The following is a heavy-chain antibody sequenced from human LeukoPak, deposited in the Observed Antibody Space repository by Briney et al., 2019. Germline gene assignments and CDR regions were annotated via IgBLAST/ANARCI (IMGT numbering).Heavy chain of an antibody. V-gene: IGHV1-2*02. CDR1: GYTFTGYY. CDR2: LNPSSGGT. Sequence: ASVKVSCKASGYTFTGYYMHWVRHARGQGLEWMGWLNPSSGGTNYAQKFQGRVTMTRDTSISTAYMELSRLRSDDTAVYYCARAGEYYGSGSSEGFDYWGQGTLVTVSS. D-gene: IGHD3-10*01. J-gene: IGHJ4*02. CDR3: ARAGEYYGSGSSEGFDY.